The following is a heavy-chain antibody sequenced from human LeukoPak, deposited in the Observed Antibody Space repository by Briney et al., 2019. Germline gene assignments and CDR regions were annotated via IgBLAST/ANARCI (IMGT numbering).Heavy chain of an antibody. CDR3: ARVFGSGAVAAYFDY. V-gene: IGHV3-53*01. D-gene: IGHD6-19*01. CDR1: GFTVSTNY. J-gene: IGHJ4*02. CDR2: IYSGGNT. Sequence: GGSLRLSCAASGFTVSTNYMSWVRQARGKGLEWVSVIYSGGNTYYADSVKGRFTISRDNSKNTLYLQMNSLRAEDTAVYYCARVFGSGAVAAYFDYWGQGTLVTVSS.